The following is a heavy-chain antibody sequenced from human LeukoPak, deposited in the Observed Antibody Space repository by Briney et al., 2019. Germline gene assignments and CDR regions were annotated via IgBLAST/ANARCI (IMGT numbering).Heavy chain of an antibody. D-gene: IGHD4-17*01. CDR2: ISYDGSNK. J-gene: IGHJ4*02. V-gene: IGHV3-30*18. CDR1: GFTFSSYG. CDR3: AKDTDYGDYDLHY. Sequence: GRSLRLSCAASGFTFSSYGMHWVRQAPGKGLEWVAVISYDGSNKYYADSVKGRFTISRDNSKNTLYLQMNSLRAEDTAVYYCAKDTDYGDYDLHYWGQGTLVTASS.